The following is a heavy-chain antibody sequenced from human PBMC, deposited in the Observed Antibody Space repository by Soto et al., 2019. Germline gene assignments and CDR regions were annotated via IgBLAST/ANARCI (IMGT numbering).Heavy chain of an antibody. J-gene: IGHJ4*02. CDR2: ISGGGGGT. Sequence: PGGSLRLSCAVSGFTFNSYAMNWVRQAPGKGLEWVSSISGGGGGTYYADSLKGRLTISRDNAKNSLYLQMNSLRAEDTAVYYCARGDDILTGYLLIALVFDYWGQGTLVTVSS. D-gene: IGHD3-9*01. CDR1: GFTFNSYA. CDR3: ARGDDILTGYLLIALVFDY. V-gene: IGHV3-23*01.